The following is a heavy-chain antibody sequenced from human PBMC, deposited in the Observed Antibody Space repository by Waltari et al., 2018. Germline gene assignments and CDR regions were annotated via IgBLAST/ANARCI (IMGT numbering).Heavy chain of an antibody. CDR1: GFSFSNAW. CDR2: IKSKTDGGTT. D-gene: IGHD3-3*01. V-gene: IGHV3-15*01. J-gene: IGHJ4*02. CDR3: TTLFGDFWSGYFFDY. Sequence: EVQLVESGGDLVRPGGSLRLSCAASGFSFSNAWVRWVRQAPGKGLEWVGRIKSKTDGGTTDYAAPVKGRFTISRDDSENTLYLQMNSLKTEDTAVYYCTTLFGDFWSGYFFDYWGQGTLVTVSS.